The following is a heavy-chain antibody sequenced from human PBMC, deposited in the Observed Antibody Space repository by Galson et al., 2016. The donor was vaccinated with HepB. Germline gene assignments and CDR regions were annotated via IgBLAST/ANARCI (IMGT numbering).Heavy chain of an antibody. CDR1: GFTFSGYA. Sequence: SLRLSCAASGFTFSGYAMHWVRQAPGKGLEWVAVISYDGSNKYYADSVKGRFTISRDNSKNTLYLQMNSLRDEDTAVYYCAQINGGSYFGLDDWGQGTLVTVSS. D-gene: IGHD1-26*01. CDR3: AQINGGSYFGLDD. CDR2: ISYDGSNK. J-gene: IGHJ4*02. V-gene: IGHV3-30*03.